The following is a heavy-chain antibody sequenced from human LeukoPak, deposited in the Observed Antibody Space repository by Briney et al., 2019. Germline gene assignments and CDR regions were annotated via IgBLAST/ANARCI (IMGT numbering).Heavy chain of an antibody. Sequence: PSETLSLTCTVTGGSMSDCKWSWIRQSPGKGLEWIGYIYHSGTTNYNPSLKSRVAISIDTSKNQFSLNLSSVTPADTAVYYCARFWSAFDYWGQGALATVSS. V-gene: IGHV4-59*01. CDR3: ARFWSAFDY. CDR1: GGSMSDCK. J-gene: IGHJ4*02. CDR2: IYHSGTT. D-gene: IGHD3-3*01.